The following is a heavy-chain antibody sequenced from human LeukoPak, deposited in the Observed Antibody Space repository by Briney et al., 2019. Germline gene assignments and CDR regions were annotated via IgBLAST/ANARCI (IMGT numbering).Heavy chain of an antibody. CDR1: GGTFSSYA. D-gene: IGHD3-3*01. CDR2: IIPIFGTA. Sequence: SVKVSCKASGGTFSSYAISWVRQAPGQGLEWMGGIIPIFGTANYAQKFQGRVTITADESTSTAYMELSSLRSEDTAVYYCARHPITIFGVVLAYFDYWGQGTLVTVSS. V-gene: IGHV1-69*01. J-gene: IGHJ4*02. CDR3: ARHPITIFGVVLAYFDY.